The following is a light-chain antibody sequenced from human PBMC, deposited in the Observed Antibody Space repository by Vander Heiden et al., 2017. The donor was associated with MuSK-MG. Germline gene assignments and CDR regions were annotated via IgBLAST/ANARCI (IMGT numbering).Light chain of an antibody. Sequence: DIVMTQSPLSLSVTPGALASISCRSSQSRLHSNVYSNLDWYLQKPGQSPRLLIYLGSNRASGIPDRFSGSGSGTDFTLKISRVEAEDVGVYYCKQSLQAPRTFGQGTKVEIK. CDR1: QSRLHSNVYSN. V-gene: IGKV2-28*01. J-gene: IGKJ1*01. CDR3: KQSLQAPRT. CDR2: LGS.